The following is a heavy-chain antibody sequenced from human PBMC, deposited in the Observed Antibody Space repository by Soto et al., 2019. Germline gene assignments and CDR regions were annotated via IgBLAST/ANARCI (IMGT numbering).Heavy chain of an antibody. V-gene: IGHV1-58*01. CDR1: GFTFTSSA. Sequence: ASVKVSCKASGFTFTSSAFQWVRQALGQRLEWIGWIAVGSGYTNYAQRFQDRVTLTRDMSTATTYMELSRLTSEDTAIYYCAADATAWQQMVPSDYWGQGTLVTVSS. J-gene: IGHJ4*02. CDR3: AADATAWQQMVPSDY. D-gene: IGHD2-8*01. CDR2: IAVGSGYT.